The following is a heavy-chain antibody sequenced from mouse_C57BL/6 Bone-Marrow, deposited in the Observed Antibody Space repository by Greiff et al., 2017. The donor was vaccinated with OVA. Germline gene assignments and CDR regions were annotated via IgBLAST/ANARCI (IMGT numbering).Heavy chain of an antibody. V-gene: IGHV14-4*01. CDR1: GFTINDDY. CDR2: IDPENGDT. J-gene: IGHJ1*03. CDR3: TLCLFYYGSNYGDFDV. D-gene: IGHD1-1*01. Sequence: EVQLQQSGAELVRPGASVKLSCTASGFTINDDYMHWVKQRPEQGLEWIGWIDPENGDTEYASKFKGKATLTVDTSSHTAFMQLSSLTSEDTAVYYGTLCLFYYGSNYGDFDVWGTGTSVTVSS.